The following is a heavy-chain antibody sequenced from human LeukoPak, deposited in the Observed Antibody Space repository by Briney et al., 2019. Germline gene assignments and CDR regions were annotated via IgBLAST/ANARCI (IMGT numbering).Heavy chain of an antibody. CDR3: AREQGDIVVVPAAIRLDYYYMDV. V-gene: IGHV4-38-2*02. Sequence: SETLSLTCTVTGYSISSGYYWGWIRQPPGKGLEWIGSIYHSGSTYYNPSLKSRVTISVDTSKNQFSLKLSSVTAADTAVYYCAREQGDIVVVPAAIRLDYYYMDVWGKGTTVTVSS. CDR1: GYSISSGYY. CDR2: IYHSGST. D-gene: IGHD2-2*02. J-gene: IGHJ6*03.